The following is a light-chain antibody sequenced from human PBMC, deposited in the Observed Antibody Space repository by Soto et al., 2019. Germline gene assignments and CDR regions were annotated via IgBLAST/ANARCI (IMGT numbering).Light chain of an antibody. J-gene: IGLJ1*01. V-gene: IGLV2-8*01. CDR1: SSDIGDYNY. CDR3: KSYAGSNTYV. Sequence: QSALTQPPSASGSPGQSVTFSCTGTSSDIGDYNYVSWYQQHPGKAPKLMIYEVVQRPSGVPDRFSGSKSGNTASLTVSGLQAADEADYFCKSYAGSNTYVFGSGTKVTVL. CDR2: EVV.